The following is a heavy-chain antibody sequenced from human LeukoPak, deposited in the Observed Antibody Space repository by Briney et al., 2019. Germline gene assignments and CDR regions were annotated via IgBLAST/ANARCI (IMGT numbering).Heavy chain of an antibody. J-gene: IGHJ4*02. CDR3: AGGPPEDTSSGY. D-gene: IGHD3-22*01. CDR1: GYSFTTYD. Sequence: GGSVKVSRQASGYSFTTYDINWVRQAPGQGLEWMGWMRPKKSDTGYARKFQDRVTLTWNISTDTAYMELNSLTAEDTAVYFCAGGPPEDTSSGYWGQGTLVSVSS. V-gene: IGHV1-8*01. CDR2: MRPKKSDT.